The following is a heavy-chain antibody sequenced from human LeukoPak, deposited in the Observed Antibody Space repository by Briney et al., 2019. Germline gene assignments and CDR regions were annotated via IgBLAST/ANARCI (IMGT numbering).Heavy chain of an antibody. CDR1: GFTFSSYS. D-gene: IGHD4-17*01. V-gene: IGHV3-48*01. J-gene: IGHJ4*02. CDR3: ARAGYGYYFDY. Sequence: GGSLRLSCAASGFTFSSYSMNWVRQAPGKGLEWVSYISSSSSTIYYADSVKGRFTIFRGNAKNSLYLQMNSLRAEDTAVYYCARAGYGYYFDYWGQGTLVTVSS. CDR2: ISSSSSTI.